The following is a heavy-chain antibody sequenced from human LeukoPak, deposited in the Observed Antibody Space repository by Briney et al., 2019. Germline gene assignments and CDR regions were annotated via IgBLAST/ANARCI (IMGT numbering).Heavy chain of an antibody. D-gene: IGHD2-15*01. CDR1: GFTVSSNY. V-gene: IGHV3-53*01. CDR3: ARDHYSGGSCYWENYFDY. Sequence: PGGSLRLSCAASGFTVSSNYMSWVRQAPGKGLEWVSVIYSGGSTYYADSVKGRFTISRDNSKNTLYLQMNSLRAEDTAVYYCARDHYSGGSCYWENYFDYWGQGTLVTVSS. J-gene: IGHJ4*02. CDR2: IYSGGST.